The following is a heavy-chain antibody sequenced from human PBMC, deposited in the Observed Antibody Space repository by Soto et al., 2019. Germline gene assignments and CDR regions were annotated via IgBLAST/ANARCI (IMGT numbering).Heavy chain of an antibody. V-gene: IGHV3-7*01. Sequence: PGGSLRLSCAASGFSFSTYLMSWVRQAPGKGLEWVANIKQGGNEKFYVDSVKGRFTTSRDNDKKSLYLQMDSLGVEDTAVYYCVGALTYEVPYYYYGMDVWGQGTTVTVSS. CDR1: GFSFSTYL. CDR3: VGALTYEVPYYYYGMDV. CDR2: IKQGGNEK. D-gene: IGHD3-16*01. J-gene: IGHJ6*02.